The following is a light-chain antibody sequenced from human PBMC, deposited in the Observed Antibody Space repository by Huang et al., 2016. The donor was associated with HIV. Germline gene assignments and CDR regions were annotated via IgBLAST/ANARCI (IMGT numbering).Light chain of an antibody. J-gene: IGKJ2*01. CDR1: QSVATN. CDR3: QQYHNWPYT. CDR2: GAS. V-gene: IGKV3-15*01. Sequence: EIIMTQSPATLSLSPGEGASLSCRANQSVATNLAWYLHRAGQSPRILSFGASTRASGLPGRFSGGGSGTQFTLTVSGLQSEDFAVYYCQQYHNWPYTFGQGTKLEI.